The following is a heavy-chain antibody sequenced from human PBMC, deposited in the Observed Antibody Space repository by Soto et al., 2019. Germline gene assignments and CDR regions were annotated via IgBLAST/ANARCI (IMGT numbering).Heavy chain of an antibody. D-gene: IGHD2-8*01. J-gene: IGHJ4*02. CDR3: ARVYCTNGVCSQYYFDY. CDR1: GYTFTSYA. Sequence: GASVKVSCKASGYTFTSYAMLWVRQAPGQRLEWMGWINAGNGNTKYSQKFQGRVTITRDTSASTAYMELSSLRSEDTAVYYCARVYCTNGVCSQYYFDYWGQGTLVTVSS. CDR2: INAGNGNT. V-gene: IGHV1-3*01.